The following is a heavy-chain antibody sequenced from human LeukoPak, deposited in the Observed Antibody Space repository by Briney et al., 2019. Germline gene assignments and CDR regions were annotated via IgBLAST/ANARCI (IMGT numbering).Heavy chain of an antibody. CDR2: ISSASTYI. CDR3: ARSGYSGYDPYYYYYYGMDV. Sequence: PGGSLRLSCAASGFTFSSYSMNWVRQAPGKGLEWVSSISSASTYIYYADSVKGRFTISRDNAKNSLYLQMNSLRAEDTAMYYCARSGYSGYDPYYYYYYGMDVWGQGTTVTVSS. J-gene: IGHJ6*02. CDR1: GFTFSSYS. V-gene: IGHV3-21*01. D-gene: IGHD5-12*01.